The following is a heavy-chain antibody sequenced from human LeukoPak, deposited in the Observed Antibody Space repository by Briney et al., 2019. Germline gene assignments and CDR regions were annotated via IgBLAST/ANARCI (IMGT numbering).Heavy chain of an antibody. V-gene: IGHV3-74*01. D-gene: IGHD5-18*01. J-gene: IGHJ4*02. CDR3: VKEGDPAMNDGLY. Sequence: GGSLRLSCAASGFTFSSYWMHWVRQAPGKGLVWVSRINTDGSSTSYADSVKGRFTISRDNVKNTLHLQMNSLRAEDTAVYYCVKEGDPAMNDGLYWGQGTLVTVSS. CDR1: GFTFSSYW. CDR2: INTDGSST.